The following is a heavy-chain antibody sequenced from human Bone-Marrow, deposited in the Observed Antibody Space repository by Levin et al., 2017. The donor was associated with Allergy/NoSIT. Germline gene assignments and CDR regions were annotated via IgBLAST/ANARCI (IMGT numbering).Heavy chain of an antibody. J-gene: IGHJ6*02. CDR3: ARDEYCSGGSCYTYDYDYYGMDV. Sequence: ESLKISCKASGYTFTNYFMHWVRQAPGRGLEWMGIINPSGGSTTYAQKFQGRVTMTRVTSTRTVYMELSSLRSEDTAVYYCARDEYCSGGSCYTYDYDYYGMDVWGQGTTVTVSS. D-gene: IGHD2-15*01. CDR1: GYTFTNYF. CDR2: INPSGGST. V-gene: IGHV1-46*01.